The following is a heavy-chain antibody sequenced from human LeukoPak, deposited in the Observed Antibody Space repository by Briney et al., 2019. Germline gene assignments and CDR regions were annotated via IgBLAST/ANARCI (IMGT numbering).Heavy chain of an antibody. J-gene: IGHJ3*02. V-gene: IGHV5-51*01. Sequence: GESLKISCKGSGYSFTSYWIGWVRQMPGKGLEWMGIIYPGDSDTRYSPSFQGQVTISADKSISTAYLQWSRLKASDTAIYYCARLPTDYYGSGKNDAFDIWGQGTMVTVSS. D-gene: IGHD3-10*01. CDR2: IYPGDSDT. CDR1: GYSFTSYW. CDR3: ARLPTDYYGSGKNDAFDI.